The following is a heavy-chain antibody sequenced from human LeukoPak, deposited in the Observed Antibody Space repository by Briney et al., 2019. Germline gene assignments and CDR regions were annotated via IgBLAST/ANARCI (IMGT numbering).Heavy chain of an antibody. CDR2: ISYDGSNK. CDR1: GFTFSSYA. J-gene: IGHJ5*02. CDR3: ARDPHGYWWFEP. Sequence: LTGGSLRLSCAASGFTFSSYAMHWVRQAPGKGLEWVAVISYDGSNKYYADSVKGRFTSSRDNSKNTLYLQMNSLRAEDTAVYYCARDPHGYWWFEPWGQGTLVTVSS. D-gene: IGHD5-18*01. V-gene: IGHV3-30*01.